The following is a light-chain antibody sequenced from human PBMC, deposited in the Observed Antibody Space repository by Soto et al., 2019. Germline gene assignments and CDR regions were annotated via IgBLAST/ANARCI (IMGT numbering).Light chain of an antibody. CDR2: MAS. J-gene: IGKJ3*01. CDR3: HKYGSYPFT. V-gene: IGKV1-5*03. CDR1: QSISNW. Sequence: DIQMTQSPSTLSASVGDRVTITCRASQSISNWLAWYQQKPGKAPKLLDYMASTLEGGVPSRFSGSASGTEFTLTISSLQPDDFATYFCHKYGSYPFTFGPGTKVDIK.